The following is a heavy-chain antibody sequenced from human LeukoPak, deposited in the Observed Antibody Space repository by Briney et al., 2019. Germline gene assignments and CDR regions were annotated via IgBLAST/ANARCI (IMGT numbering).Heavy chain of an antibody. D-gene: IGHD2-15*01. CDR1: GYTFTGYY. CDR2: INPNSGGT. CDR3: ARDSGFMTTPYPYYMDV. J-gene: IGHJ6*03. Sequence: ASVKVSCKTSGYTFTGYYMHWVRQAPGQGLEWMGWINPNSGGTNYAQKFQGRVTMTRDTSISTAYMELSRLRSDDTAVYYCARDSGFMTTPYPYYMDVWGKGTTVTISS. V-gene: IGHV1-2*02.